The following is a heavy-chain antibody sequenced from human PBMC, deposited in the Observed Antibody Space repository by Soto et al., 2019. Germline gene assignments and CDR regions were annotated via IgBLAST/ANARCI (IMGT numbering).Heavy chain of an antibody. Sequence: LSLTCSVSGDSITSGSYSLSWIRQAPGKGLEWIGNIHVTGYTSFSPSLKRRLSMSVDTSQNQFSLYLKSVTAADTAVYYCARGGALRPYGHVPLAFWGQGALVTVSS. CDR1: GDSITSGSYS. V-gene: IGHV4-30-2*01. D-gene: IGHD3-16*01. J-gene: IGHJ4*02. CDR3: ARGGALRPYGHVPLAF. CDR2: IHVTGYT.